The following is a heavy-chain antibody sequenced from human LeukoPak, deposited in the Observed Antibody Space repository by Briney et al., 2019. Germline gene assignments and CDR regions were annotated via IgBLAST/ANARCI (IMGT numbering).Heavy chain of an antibody. CDR3: ARVRYYGSGTNWFDP. D-gene: IGHD3-10*01. J-gene: IGHJ5*02. CDR1: GGTFSSYA. Sequence: GSSVKVSCKASGGTFSSYAISWVRQAPGQGLEWMGGIIPIFGTANYAQKFQGRVTITADESTSTAYMELRSLRSDDTAVYYCARVRYYGSGTNWFDPWGQGTLVTVSS. V-gene: IGHV1-69*01. CDR2: IIPIFGTA.